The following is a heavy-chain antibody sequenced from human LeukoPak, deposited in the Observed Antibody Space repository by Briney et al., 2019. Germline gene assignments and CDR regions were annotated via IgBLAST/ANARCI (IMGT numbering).Heavy chain of an antibody. CDR1: GFTFSSYA. Sequence: PGGSLRLSCAASGFTFSSYAMHWVRQAPGKGLEYVSAISSNGGSTYYANSVKGRFTISRDNSKNTLYLQMNSLRAEDTAVYYCARDVIAAAGPFDPWGQGTLVTVSS. J-gene: IGHJ5*02. D-gene: IGHD6-13*01. CDR2: ISSNGGST. V-gene: IGHV3-64*01. CDR3: ARDVIAAAGPFDP.